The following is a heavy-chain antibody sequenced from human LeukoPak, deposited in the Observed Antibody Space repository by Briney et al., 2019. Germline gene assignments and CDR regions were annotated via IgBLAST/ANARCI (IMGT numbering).Heavy chain of an antibody. CDR2: IKQDGSEK. J-gene: IGHJ4*02. CDR1: GFTFNSYW. CDR3: ARGIAVTAGNVYY. Sequence: QSGGSLRLSCAASGFTFNSYWMTWVRQAPGKGLEWVANIKQDGSEKNYADSVKGRFTIARDNAQNSLYLQMNSLRAEDTAVYYCARGIAVTAGNVYYWGQGTLVTASS. D-gene: IGHD6-19*01. V-gene: IGHV3-7*04.